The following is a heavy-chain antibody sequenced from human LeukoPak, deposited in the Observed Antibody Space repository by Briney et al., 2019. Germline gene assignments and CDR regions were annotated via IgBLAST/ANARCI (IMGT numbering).Heavy chain of an antibody. Sequence: ASVKVSCKASGYSFSSQGMNWVRQAPGQGLEWVGWINPHSGDTNYAQNFQGRVTMTRDTSISTAYLELSRLRSDDTAVYYCARVLYSSGWYDGDYWGQGTLVTVSS. CDR2: INPHSGDT. J-gene: IGHJ4*02. CDR1: GYSFSSQG. V-gene: IGHV1-2*02. CDR3: ARVLYSSGWYDGDY. D-gene: IGHD6-19*01.